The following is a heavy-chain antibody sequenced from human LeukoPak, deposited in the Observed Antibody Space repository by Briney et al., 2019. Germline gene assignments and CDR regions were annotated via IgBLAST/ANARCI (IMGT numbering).Heavy chain of an antibody. V-gene: IGHV4-31*03. CDR3: ARGTVTTDYYGMDV. CDR2: IYYSGST. CDR1: GGSISSGGYY. Sequence: PSETLSLTCTVSGGSISSGGYYWSWIRQHPGKGLEWIGYIYYSGSTYYNPSLKSRVTISVDTSKNQFSLKLSSVTAADTAVYYCARGTVTTDYYGMDVWGQGTTVTVSS. J-gene: IGHJ6*02. D-gene: IGHD4-11*01.